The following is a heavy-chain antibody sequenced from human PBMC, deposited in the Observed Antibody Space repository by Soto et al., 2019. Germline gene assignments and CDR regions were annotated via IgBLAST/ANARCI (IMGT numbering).Heavy chain of an antibody. CDR2: IWYDGTNK. CDR1: GFSFSSYG. V-gene: IGHV3-33*01. Sequence: QVQLVESGGGVVQPERSLRLSCAASGFSFSSYGIHWVRQAPGKGLEWVALIWYDGTNKYYADSVKGRFTISRDNSKNTLYLQMNSLRAEDTAVYYCARATSYFDLWGRGTLVTVSS. D-gene: IGHD1-1*01. CDR3: ARATSYFDL. J-gene: IGHJ2*01.